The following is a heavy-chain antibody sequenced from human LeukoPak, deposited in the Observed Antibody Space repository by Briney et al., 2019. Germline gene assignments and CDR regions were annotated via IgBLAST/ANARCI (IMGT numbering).Heavy chain of an antibody. CDR2: ISAYNGNT. V-gene: IGHV1-18*01. D-gene: IGHD1-1*01. Sequence: ASVKVSCKASGYTFTSYGISWVRQAPGQGLEWLGWISAYNGNTNYAQKLQGRVTMTTDTSTSTAYMELRSLRSDDTAVYYCATRPTGTDAFDIWGQGTMVTVSS. CDR1: GYTFTSYG. J-gene: IGHJ3*02. CDR3: ATRPTGTDAFDI.